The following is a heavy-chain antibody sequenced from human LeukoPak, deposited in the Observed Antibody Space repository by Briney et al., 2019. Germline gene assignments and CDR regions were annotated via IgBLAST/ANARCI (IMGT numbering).Heavy chain of an antibody. V-gene: IGHV4-4*07. J-gene: IGHJ6*03. CDR2: IYNSGTT. Sequence: SETLSLTCTVSGESINPYYWNWIRQSAGKGLEWIGHIYNSGTTNFNPSLTSRVTMSLDTSRNQFSLKLRSVTAADTAVYFCARSFLDYMDVWGKGTTVTVSS. CDR3: ARSFLDYMDV. D-gene: IGHD2/OR15-2a*01. CDR1: GESINPYY.